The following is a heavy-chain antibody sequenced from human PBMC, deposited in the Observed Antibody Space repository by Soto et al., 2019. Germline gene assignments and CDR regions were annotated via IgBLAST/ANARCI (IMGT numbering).Heavy chain of an antibody. D-gene: IGHD2-15*01. Sequence: PSETLSLTCTVSGGSISSYYWSWIRQPPGKGLEWIGYIYYSGSTNYNPSLKSRVTISVDTSKNQFSLKLSSVTAADTAVYYCARDLIGYCSGGSCLGYFDYWGQGTLVTVS. CDR3: ARDLIGYCSGGSCLGYFDY. CDR2: IYYSGST. V-gene: IGHV4-59*13. CDR1: GGSISSYY. J-gene: IGHJ4*02.